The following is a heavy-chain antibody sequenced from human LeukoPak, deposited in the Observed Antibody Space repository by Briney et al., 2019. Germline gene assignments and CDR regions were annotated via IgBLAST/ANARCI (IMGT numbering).Heavy chain of an antibody. CDR3: ARIGLGVSFGSGFDY. Sequence: PGRSLRLSCVASGFSLRGYAMRWVRQAPGKGGLEWVTMISYDGRDQYYADSVKGRFTISRDDSKNTLFLQMNSLRVEDTAMYHCARIGLGVSFGSGFDYWGQGTLVTVTS. D-gene: IGHD3-10*01. V-gene: IGHV3-30-3*01. CDR2: ISYDGRDQ. CDR1: GFSLRGYA. J-gene: IGHJ4*02.